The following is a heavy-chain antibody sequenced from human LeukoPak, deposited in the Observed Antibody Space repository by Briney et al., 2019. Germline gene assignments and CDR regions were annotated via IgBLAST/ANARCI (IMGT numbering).Heavy chain of an antibody. CDR1: GGTFGSYA. J-gene: IGHJ3*02. D-gene: IGHD2-2*01. CDR2: IIPIFGTA. Sequence: SVKVSCKASGGTFGSYAIAWVRQAPGQGPEWMGGIIPIFGTANYAQKFQGRVTITADESTSTAYMELSSLRSEDTAFYYCARGVGYCSTTTRWQHAFDIWGQGTMVTVSS. CDR3: ARGVGYCSTTTRWQHAFDI. V-gene: IGHV1-69*13.